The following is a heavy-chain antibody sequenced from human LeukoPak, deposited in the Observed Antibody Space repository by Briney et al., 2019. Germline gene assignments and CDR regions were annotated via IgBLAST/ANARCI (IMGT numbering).Heavy chain of an antibody. CDR1: GGSFSGYY. Sequence: SETLSVTCAVYGGSFSGYYWSWIRQTPGKGLEWIGEINHSGSTNYKPSLKSRVTISVDTSKSQLSSKLSSVTAGDTAVYYCARVYCSSTSCHYYFDYWGQGTLVTVSS. CDR3: ARVYCSSTSCHYYFDY. J-gene: IGHJ4*02. D-gene: IGHD2-2*01. CDR2: INHSGST. V-gene: IGHV4-34*01.